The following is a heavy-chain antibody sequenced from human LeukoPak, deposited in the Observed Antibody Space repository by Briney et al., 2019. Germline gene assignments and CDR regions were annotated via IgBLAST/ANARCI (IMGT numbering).Heavy chain of an antibody. CDR3: ARDKDGFITRYFDY. J-gene: IGHJ4*02. CDR2: ISYDGSNK. V-gene: IGHV3-30-3*01. D-gene: IGHD3-22*01. Sequence: GGSLRLSCAASGFTFSSYAMHWVRQAPGKGLEWVAVISYDGSNKYYADSVKGRFTISRDNSKNTLYLQMNSLRAEDTAVYYCARDKDGFITRYFDYWGQGTLVTVSS. CDR1: GFTFSSYA.